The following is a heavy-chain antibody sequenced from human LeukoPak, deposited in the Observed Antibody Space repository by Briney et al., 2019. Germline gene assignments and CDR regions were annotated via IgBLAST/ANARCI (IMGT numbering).Heavy chain of an antibody. D-gene: IGHD2-2*02. V-gene: IGHV4-30-4*08. CDR1: GGSISSGDYY. CDR2: IYYSGST. CDR3: ARDRGIVVVPAAIQRYNWFDP. Sequence: PQTLSLTCTVSGGSISSGDYYWSWIRQPPGKGLEWIVYIYYSGSTYYNPSLKSRVTISVDTSKNQFSLKLSSVTAADTAVYYCARDRGIVVVPAAIQRYNWFDPWGQGTLVTVSS. J-gene: IGHJ5*02.